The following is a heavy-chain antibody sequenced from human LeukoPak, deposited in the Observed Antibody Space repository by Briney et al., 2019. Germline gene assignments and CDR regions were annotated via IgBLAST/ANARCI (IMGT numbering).Heavy chain of an antibody. J-gene: IGHJ6*03. CDR3: ARNRVAVAGSDYYYYMDV. D-gene: IGHD6-19*01. Sequence: ASVKVSCKASGYTFTSYGISWVRQAPGQGLEWMGWISAYNGNTNYAQKLQGRVTMTTDTSTSTAYMELRSLRSDDTAVYYCARNRVAVAGSDYYYYMDVWGKGTTVTISS. CDR2: ISAYNGNT. V-gene: IGHV1-18*01. CDR1: GYTFTSYG.